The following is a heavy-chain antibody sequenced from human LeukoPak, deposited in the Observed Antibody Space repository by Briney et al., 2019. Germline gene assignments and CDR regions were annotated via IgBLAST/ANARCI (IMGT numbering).Heavy chain of an antibody. CDR3: AREQQPYYYGMDV. CDR2: IYPGDSDT. Sequence: GESLKISCKGSGYSFTSYWIGWVRQMPGKGLEWMGIIYPGDSDTRYSPSFQGQVTISADKSISTAYLQWSSLKASDTAIYYCAREQQPYYYGMDVWGQGTTVTVSS. D-gene: IGHD6-13*01. CDR1: GYSFTSYW. J-gene: IGHJ6*02. V-gene: IGHV5-51*01.